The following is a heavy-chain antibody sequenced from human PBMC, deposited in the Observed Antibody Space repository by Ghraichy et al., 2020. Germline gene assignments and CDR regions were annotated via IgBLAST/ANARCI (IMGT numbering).Heavy chain of an antibody. CDR2: IYHSGST. CDR3: ARDLVDYYYFGMDV. Sequence: SETLSLTCTVSGDSIISTNWWSWVRQPPGKGLEWIWGIYHSGSTDYNPSLKSRITISVAKSKNQFSLKLTSVTAADTAVYYCARDLVDYYYFGMDVWGPGTTVTVSA. D-gene: IGHD3-10*01. CDR1: GDSIISTNW. V-gene: IGHV4-4*02. J-gene: IGHJ6*01.